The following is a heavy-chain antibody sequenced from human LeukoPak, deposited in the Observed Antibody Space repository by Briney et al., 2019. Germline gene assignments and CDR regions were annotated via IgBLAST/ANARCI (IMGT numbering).Heavy chain of an antibody. CDR2: IYYSGST. V-gene: IGHV4-39*01. D-gene: IGHD4-17*01. CDR1: GGSISSSSYY. Sequence: SETLSLTCTVSGGSISSSSYYWGWIRQPPGKGLEWIGSIYYSGSTYYNPSLKSRVTISVDTSKNQFSLKLSSVTAADTAAYYCATPLGYGDYPLDYWGQGTLVTVSS. J-gene: IGHJ4*02. CDR3: ATPLGYGDYPLDY.